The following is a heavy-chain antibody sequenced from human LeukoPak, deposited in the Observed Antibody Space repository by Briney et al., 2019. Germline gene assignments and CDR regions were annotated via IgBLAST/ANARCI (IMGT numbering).Heavy chain of an antibody. V-gene: IGHV3-53*01. Sequence: GGSLRLSCAASGFTVSSSYMSWVRQAPGKWLEWVSAIYSGGSTYYADSVKGRFTIARDNSKNTLYLQMNSLRAEDTAVYYCARDSSLRGYSSSWSDYWGQGILVTVSS. D-gene: IGHD6-13*01. CDR1: GFTVSSSY. CDR3: ARDSSLRGYSSSWSDY. J-gene: IGHJ4*02. CDR2: IYSGGST.